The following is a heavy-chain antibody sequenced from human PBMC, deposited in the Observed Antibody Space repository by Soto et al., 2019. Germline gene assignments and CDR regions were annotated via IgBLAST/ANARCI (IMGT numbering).Heavy chain of an antibody. CDR1: GYTFTSYG. CDR2: ISAYNGNT. D-gene: IGHD2-2*01. CDR3: ARGGYCSSTSCYVHRTIDY. Sequence: ASVKVSCKASGYTFTSYGISWVRQAPGQGLEWMGWISAYNGNTNYAQKLQSRVTMTTDTSTSTAYMELRSLRSDDTAVYYCARGGYCSSTSCYVHRTIDYWGQGTLVTVSS. V-gene: IGHV1-18*01. J-gene: IGHJ4*02.